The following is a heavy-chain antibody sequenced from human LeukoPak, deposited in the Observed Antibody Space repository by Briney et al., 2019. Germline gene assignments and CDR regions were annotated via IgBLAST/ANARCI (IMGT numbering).Heavy chain of an antibody. CDR3: ARRHRFGFLDS. J-gene: IGHJ4*02. Sequence: QPGGSLRLSCAASGVMFPSYWMTWVRQAPGKGLEWVANIKQDGSEKYYVDSVKGRFTISRDNAKNSVYLQMNSLRAEDTAVYYCARRHRFGFLDSWGQGTLVTVSS. CDR1: GVMFPSYW. CDR2: IKQDGSEK. V-gene: IGHV3-7*04. D-gene: IGHD3-10*01.